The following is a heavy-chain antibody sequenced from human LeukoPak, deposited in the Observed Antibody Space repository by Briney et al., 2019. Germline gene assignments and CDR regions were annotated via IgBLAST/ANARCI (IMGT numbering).Heavy chain of an antibody. CDR2: ISSSSSYT. V-gene: IGHV3-11*06. J-gene: IGHJ3*02. Sequence: PGGSLRLSCAASGFTFSDYYMSWIRQAPGKGLEWVSYISSSSSYTNYADSAKGRFTISRDNAKNSLYLQMNSLRAEDTAVYYCAQGGIVGGQSAFDIWGQGTMVTVSS. CDR1: GFTFSDYY. D-gene: IGHD1-26*01. CDR3: AQGGIVGGQSAFDI.